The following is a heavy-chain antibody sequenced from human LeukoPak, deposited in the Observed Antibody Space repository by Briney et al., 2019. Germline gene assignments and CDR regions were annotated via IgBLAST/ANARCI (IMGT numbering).Heavy chain of an antibody. J-gene: IGHJ4*02. CDR3: ARDFSWGVDY. CDR2: INGNSGAT. D-gene: IGHD3-10*01. Sequence: ASVTVSCKASGFTFTGHYMHWVRQAPRQGLEWMGWINGNSGATNYARNFQDRVTLTRDTSINTVYMELSRLRIDDTAVYYCARDFSWGVDYWGQGTLVTVSS. CDR1: GFTFTGHY. V-gene: IGHV1-2*02.